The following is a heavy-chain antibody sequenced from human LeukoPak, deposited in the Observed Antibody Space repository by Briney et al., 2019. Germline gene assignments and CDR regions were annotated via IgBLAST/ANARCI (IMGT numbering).Heavy chain of an antibody. D-gene: IGHD3-10*01. CDR2: IYRRDSDT. J-gene: IGHJ4*02. V-gene: IGHV5-51*01. Sequence: GESLRISCKASGYTFTHQWIGWVRQMSGSGLEWMGIIYRRDSDTIYSPSFQGHVTISADTSINTAYLEWSSLEASETAIYYCARHSDVIGAIWGQGTLVTVSS. CDR3: ARHSDVIGAI. CDR1: GYTFTHQW.